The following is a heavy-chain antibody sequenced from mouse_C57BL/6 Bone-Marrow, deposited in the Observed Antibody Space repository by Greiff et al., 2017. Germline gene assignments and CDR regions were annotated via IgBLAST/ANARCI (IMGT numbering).Heavy chain of an antibody. J-gene: IGHJ1*03. CDR1: GYTFTSYG. V-gene: IGHV1-81*01. Sequence: VQRVESGAELARPGASVKLSCKASGYTFTSYGISWVKQRTGQGLEWIGEIYPRSGNTYYNEKFKGKATLTADKSSSTAYMELRSLTSEDSAVYFCARRLLPWYFDVWGTGTTVTVSS. CDR3: ARRLLPWYFDV. CDR2: IYPRSGNT. D-gene: IGHD1-1*01.